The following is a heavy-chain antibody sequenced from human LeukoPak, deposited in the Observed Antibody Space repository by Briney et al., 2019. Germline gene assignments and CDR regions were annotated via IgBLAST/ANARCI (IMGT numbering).Heavy chain of an antibody. V-gene: IGHV3-53*05. Sequence: RGSLRLSCAASGFSVGNNYVTWVRQPPGKGLEWVSVIYTDGSKYYADCVKGRFIISRDSSKNTLYLQMNSLRAEATAVYYCTDAVSGWGQGTLVTVSS. J-gene: IGHJ4*02. CDR1: GFSVGNNY. CDR2: IYTDGSK. CDR3: TDAVSG. D-gene: IGHD2-8*01.